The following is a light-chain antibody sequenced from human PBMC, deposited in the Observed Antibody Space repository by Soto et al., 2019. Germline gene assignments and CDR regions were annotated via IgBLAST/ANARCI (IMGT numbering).Light chain of an antibody. CDR3: SSYTSSSTLVL. CDR2: DVN. Sequence: QSVLTQPASVSGSRGQSITISCTGTSSDVGGYNYVSWYQHHPDKAPKLLIFDVNNRPSGVSNRFSGSKSGSTASLTISGLQAEDEADYYCSSYTSSSTLVLFGGGTKVTVL. J-gene: IGLJ2*01. CDR1: SSDVGGYNY. V-gene: IGLV2-14*03.